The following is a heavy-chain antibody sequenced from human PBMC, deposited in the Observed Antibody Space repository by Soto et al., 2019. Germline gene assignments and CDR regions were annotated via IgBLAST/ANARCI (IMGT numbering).Heavy chain of an antibody. V-gene: IGHV1-69*01. Sequence: QVQLVQSGAEVKKPGSSVKVSCKASGGTFSSYAISWVRQAPGQGLEWMGGIIPIFGTANYAQKFQGRVTITADESTSTAYMELSRLRSEDTAVYYCARDPEYYYDSSGYYYFDYWGQGTLVTVSS. J-gene: IGHJ4*02. CDR1: GGTFSSYA. CDR2: IIPIFGTA. D-gene: IGHD3-22*01. CDR3: ARDPEYYYDSSGYYYFDY.